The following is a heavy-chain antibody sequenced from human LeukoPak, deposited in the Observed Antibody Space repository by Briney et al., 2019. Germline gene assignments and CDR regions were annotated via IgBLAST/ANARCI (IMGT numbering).Heavy chain of an antibody. CDR3: TTNDAFDI. V-gene: IGHV3-15*01. J-gene: IGHJ3*02. Sequence: RGSLRLSCAASGVAFSHAWLSWVRQPPGKGLEWVAQINTTSDGGPTDYAAPVKGRFTISRDDSENMLYLQMNSLKTEDTAVYYCTTNDAFDIWGQGTMVIVSS. CDR2: INTTSDGGPT. CDR1: GVAFSHAW.